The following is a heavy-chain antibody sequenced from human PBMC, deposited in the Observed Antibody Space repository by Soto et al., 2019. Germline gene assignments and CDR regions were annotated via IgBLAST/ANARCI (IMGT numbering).Heavy chain of an antibody. CDR1: GFTFSSYA. CDR3: AKDSRGYSGYDAFDY. V-gene: IGHV3-23*01. Sequence: GGSLRLSCAASGFTFSSYAMSWVRQAPGKGLEWVSAISGSGGSTYYADSVKGRFTISRDNSKNMLYLQMNSLRAEDTAVYYCAKDSRGYSGYDAFDYWGQGTLVTVPS. D-gene: IGHD5-12*01. J-gene: IGHJ4*02. CDR2: ISGSGGST.